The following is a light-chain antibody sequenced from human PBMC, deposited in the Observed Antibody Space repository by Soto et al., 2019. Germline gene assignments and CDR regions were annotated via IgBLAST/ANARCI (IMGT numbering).Light chain of an antibody. J-gene: IGKJ4*01. CDR1: QSLLHRDRYNY. CDR2: LGS. V-gene: IGKV2-28*01. Sequence: DIVMTQSPLSLPVTPGEPASISCRSSQSLLHRDRYNYLDWYLQKPGQSPQLLIYLGSNRASGVPDRFSGSGSGTDFTLKISRVEAEDVGVYYCMQALQSPLTFGGGTKLEIK. CDR3: MQALQSPLT.